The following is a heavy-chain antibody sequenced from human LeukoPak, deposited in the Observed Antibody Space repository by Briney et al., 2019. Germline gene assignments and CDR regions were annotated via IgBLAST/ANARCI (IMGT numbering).Heavy chain of an antibody. V-gene: IGHV3-30-3*01. D-gene: IGHD1-1*01. CDR3: ARDGYNLNPYYFDY. J-gene: IGHJ4*02. CDR1: GFTFSRYW. Sequence: QPGGSLRLSCAASGFTFSRYWMHWVRQAPGKGLEWVAVISYDGSNKYYADSVKGRFTISRDNSKNTLYLQMNSLRAEDTAVYYCARDGYNLNPYYFDYWGQGTLVTVSS. CDR2: ISYDGSNK.